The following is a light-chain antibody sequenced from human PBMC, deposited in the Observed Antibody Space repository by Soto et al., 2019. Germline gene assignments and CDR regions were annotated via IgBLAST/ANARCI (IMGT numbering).Light chain of an antibody. CDR3: QQYNKWWT. Sequence: EIVMTQSPATLSLSPGERATLSCGASQSVSSYLAWYQQKPGQAPRLLIYDASNRATGIPARFSGSGSGTEFTLTISSLQSEDFALYYCQQYNKWWTFGQGTKVDIK. CDR1: QSVSSY. J-gene: IGKJ1*01. V-gene: IGKV3D-15*01. CDR2: DAS.